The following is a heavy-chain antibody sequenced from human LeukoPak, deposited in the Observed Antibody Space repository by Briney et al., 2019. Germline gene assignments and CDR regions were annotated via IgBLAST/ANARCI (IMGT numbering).Heavy chain of an antibody. Sequence: PGGSLRLSCAASGFTFDDYAMHWVRLAPGKGLEWVSGISWNGGSIGYADSVKGRFTISRDYAKNSLYLQMNSLRPEDTALYYCARDLSTVTTLSYFDYWGQGTLVTVSS. J-gene: IGHJ4*02. V-gene: IGHV3-9*01. CDR1: GFTFDDYA. CDR2: ISWNGGSI. D-gene: IGHD4-17*01. CDR3: ARDLSTVTTLSYFDY.